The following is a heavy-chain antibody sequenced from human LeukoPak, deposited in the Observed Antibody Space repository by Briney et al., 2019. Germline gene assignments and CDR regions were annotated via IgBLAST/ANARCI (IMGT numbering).Heavy chain of an antibody. CDR1: GFTFSSYA. CDR3: ATGERMVRGDGVDY. J-gene: IGHJ4*02. CDR2: ISYDGSNK. Sequence: TGGSLRLSCAASGFTFSSYAMHWVRQAPGKGLEWVAVISYDGSNKYYADSVKGRFTISRDNSKNTLYLQMNSLRAEDTAVYFCATGERMVRGDGVDYWGQGTLVTVSS. D-gene: IGHD3-10*01. V-gene: IGHV3-30*07.